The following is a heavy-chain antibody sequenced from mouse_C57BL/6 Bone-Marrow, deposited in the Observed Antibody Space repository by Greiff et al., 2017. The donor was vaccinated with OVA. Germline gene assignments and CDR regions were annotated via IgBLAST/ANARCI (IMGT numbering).Heavy chain of an antibody. J-gene: IGHJ3*01. Sequence: VQLQQPGTELVKPGASVKLSCKASGYTLTSYWMHWVKQRPGQGLEWIGNITPRNGGTTYTEQFKSKATLTVDKSSRSAYMQLCSLTSEYSAVYYCARDSPFAYWGPGTLVTVSA. CDR2: ITPRNGGT. V-gene: IGHV1-53*01. CDR3: ARDSPFAY. CDR1: GYTLTSYW. D-gene: IGHD2-12*01.